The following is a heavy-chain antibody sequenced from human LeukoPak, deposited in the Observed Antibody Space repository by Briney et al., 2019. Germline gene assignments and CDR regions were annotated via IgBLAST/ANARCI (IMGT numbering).Heavy chain of an antibody. Sequence: QPGGSLRLSCAASGFTFSNYEMNWVRQAPGKGLEWVSYNSSSGSTIYYADSVKGRFTISRDSANNSLYLQMNSLRAEDTAVYYCARGFTSGWYWWFDPWGQGTLVTVSS. CDR2: NSSSGSTI. J-gene: IGHJ5*02. CDR3: ARGFTSGWYWWFDP. V-gene: IGHV3-48*03. CDR1: GFTFSNYE. D-gene: IGHD6-19*01.